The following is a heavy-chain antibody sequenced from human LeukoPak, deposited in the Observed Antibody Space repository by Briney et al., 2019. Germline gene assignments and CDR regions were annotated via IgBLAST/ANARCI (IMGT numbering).Heavy chain of an antibody. CDR1: GGSIRSSYYY. V-gene: IGHV4-39*01. J-gene: IGHJ6*02. Sequence: PSETLSLTCTVSGGSIRSSYYYWGWIRQPPGKGLEWIGSIYDSGSTYYNPSLKSRVTISVDTSKNQFSLKLNSVTAADTAVYYCARGCSGGSCYYTLGYCYYYYGMDVWGQGTTVTVSS. CDR3: ARGCSGGSCYYTLGYCYYYYGMDV. CDR2: IYDSGST. D-gene: IGHD2-15*01.